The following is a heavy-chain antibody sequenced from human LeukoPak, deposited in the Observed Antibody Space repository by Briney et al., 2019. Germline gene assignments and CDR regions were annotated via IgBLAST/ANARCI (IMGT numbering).Heavy chain of an antibody. CDR3: ARDWARGYSYGYDAFDI. J-gene: IGHJ3*02. CDR2: IYTSGST. Sequence: PSETLSLNCTVSGGSISSYYWSWIRQPAGKGLEWIGRIYTSGSTNYNPSLKSRVTMSVDTSKNQFSLKLSSVTAADTAVYYCARDWARGYSYGYDAFDIWGQGTMVTVSS. V-gene: IGHV4-4*07. D-gene: IGHD5-18*01. CDR1: GGSISSYY.